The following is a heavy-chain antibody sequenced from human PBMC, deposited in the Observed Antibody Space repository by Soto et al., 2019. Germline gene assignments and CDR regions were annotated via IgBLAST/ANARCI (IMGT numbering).Heavy chain of an antibody. CDR3: ARQTYYYFWSGLYPDAFDI. D-gene: IGHD3-3*01. CDR2: IDPSDSYT. Sequence: PGESLKISCKGSGYSFTSYWISWVRQMPGKGLEWMGRIDPSDSYTNYSPSFQGHVTISADKSISTAYLQWSSLKASDTAMYYCARQTYYYFWSGLYPDAFDIWGQGTMVTVSS. CDR1: GYSFTSYW. J-gene: IGHJ3*02. V-gene: IGHV5-10-1*01.